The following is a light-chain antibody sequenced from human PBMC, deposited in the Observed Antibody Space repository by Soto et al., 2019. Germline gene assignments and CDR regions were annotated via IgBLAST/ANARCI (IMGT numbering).Light chain of an antibody. CDR2: DAS. J-gene: IGKJ3*01. V-gene: IGKV3-11*01. Sequence: EIVLTQSPATLSLSPGERATLSCRASQSVSYYLAWNQQKPGQAPRLLIYDASNRATGIPARFSGSGSGTDFTLTISSLEPEDFAVYYCQQRSNWPPRFTYGPGTKVDIK. CDR3: QQRSNWPPRFT. CDR1: QSVSYY.